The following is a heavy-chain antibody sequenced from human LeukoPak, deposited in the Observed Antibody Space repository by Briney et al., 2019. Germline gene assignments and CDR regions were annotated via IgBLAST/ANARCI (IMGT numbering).Heavy chain of an antibody. D-gene: IGHD3-3*01. CDR3: ARGGRLRFLEWSEMDV. CDR1: GGSISSGGYY. Sequence: SQTLSLTCTVSGGSISSGGYYWSWIRQHPGKGLEWIGYIYYSGSTYYNPSLKSRVTISVDTSKNQFSLKLSSVTAADTAVYYCARGGRLRFLEWSEMDVWGKGTTVTVSS. CDR2: IYYSGST. V-gene: IGHV4-31*03. J-gene: IGHJ6*04.